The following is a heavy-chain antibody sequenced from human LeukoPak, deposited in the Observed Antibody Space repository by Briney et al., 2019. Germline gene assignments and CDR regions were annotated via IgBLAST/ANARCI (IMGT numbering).Heavy chain of an antibody. CDR1: GFTFSNAW. J-gene: IGHJ5*02. Sequence: GGSLRLSSAASGFTFSNAWMSWVRQAPRKGLEWVGRIQSKTDGGKTDYAAPVKGRFTNSRDDSNSTLYLQMNSMKTEDTAVYYCTTGTIVVVPAARGGDTWFDPWGQGTLVTVSS. D-gene: IGHD2-2*01. V-gene: IGHV3-15*01. CDR2: IQSKTDGGKT. CDR3: TTGTIVVVPAARGGDTWFDP.